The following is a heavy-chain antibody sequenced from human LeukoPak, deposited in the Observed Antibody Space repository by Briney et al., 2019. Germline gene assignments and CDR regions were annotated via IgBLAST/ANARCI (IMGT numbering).Heavy chain of an antibody. CDR3: ASGGGWVFFN. V-gene: IGHV3-7*01. D-gene: IGHD6-19*01. J-gene: IGHJ4*02. CDR1: GFRFNTYW. CDR2: IKEDGSKT. Sequence: GGSLRLSCAASGFRFNTYWLSWVRQAPGKGLEWVADIKEDGSKTYYVDSLKGRFTISRDNAKNSLYLQMNSLRAEDTAVYYCASGGGWVFFNWGQGTLVTVSS.